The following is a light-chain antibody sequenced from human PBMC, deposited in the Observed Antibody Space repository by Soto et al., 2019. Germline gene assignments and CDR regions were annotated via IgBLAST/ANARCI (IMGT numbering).Light chain of an antibody. CDR2: GAS. CDR3: QQHYITPWT. V-gene: IGKV3-15*01. CDR1: QSVRSN. Sequence: EIVMTQSPATLSVSPGERVTLSCRASQSVRSNLAWYQQKPGQAPRLLIYGASTRATDVPARFSGSGSGTDFTLTISSLQSEDFATYYCQQHYITPWTFGQGTKVDI. J-gene: IGKJ1*01.